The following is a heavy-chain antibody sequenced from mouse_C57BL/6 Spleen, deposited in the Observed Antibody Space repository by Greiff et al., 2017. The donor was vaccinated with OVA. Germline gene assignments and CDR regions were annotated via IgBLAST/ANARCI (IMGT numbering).Heavy chain of an antibody. V-gene: IGHV5-17*01. D-gene: IGHD2-4*01. Sequence: EVQRVESGGGLVKPGGSLKLSCAASGFTFSDYGMHWVRQAPEKGLEWVAYISSGSSTIYYADTVKGRFTISRDNAKNTLFLQMTSLRSEDTAMYYCARPGGLRRGYAMDYWGQGTSVTVSS. CDR1: GFTFSDYG. J-gene: IGHJ4*01. CDR2: ISSGSSTI. CDR3: ARPGGLRRGYAMDY.